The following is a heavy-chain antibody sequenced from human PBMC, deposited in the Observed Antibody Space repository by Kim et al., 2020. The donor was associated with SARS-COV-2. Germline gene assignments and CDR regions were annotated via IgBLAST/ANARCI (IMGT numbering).Heavy chain of an antibody. CDR1: GYTFINYA. Sequence: ASVKVSCKASGYTFINYAMHWVRQAPGQGLEWMGWINTNTGNPTYAQGFTGRFVFSLDTSVSTAYLQISSLKAEDTAVYYCARQGELLDFWGQGTLVTVSS. CDR3: ARQGELLDF. V-gene: IGHV7-4-1*02. CDR2: INTNTGNP. J-gene: IGHJ4*02. D-gene: IGHD1-26*01.